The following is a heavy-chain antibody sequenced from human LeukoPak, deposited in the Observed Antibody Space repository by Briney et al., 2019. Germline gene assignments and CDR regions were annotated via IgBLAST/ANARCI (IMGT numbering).Heavy chain of an antibody. CDR1: GYTFNGYY. Sequence: ASVKVSCKASGYTFNGYYKHWVRQAPGQGLEWMGWINPNSGGTNYAQKFQGRVTMTRDTSVSTAYMELSRLRSDDTAMYYCARSSGWKYNIDYWGQGTLVTVSS. CDR3: ARSSGWKYNIDY. CDR2: INPNSGGT. J-gene: IGHJ4*02. V-gene: IGHV1-2*02. D-gene: IGHD6-19*01.